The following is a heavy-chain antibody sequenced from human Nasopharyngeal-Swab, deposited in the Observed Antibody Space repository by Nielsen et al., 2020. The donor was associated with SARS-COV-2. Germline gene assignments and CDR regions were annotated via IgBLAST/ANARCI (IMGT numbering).Heavy chain of an antibody. D-gene: IGHD4-23*01. Sequence: SETLSLTCTVSGGSISSGGYYWSWIRQHPGKGLEWIGYIYYSGSTYYNPSLTSRVTISVDTSKNQFSLKLSSVTAADTAVYYCARDWGNSGAFDIWGQGTMVTVSS. CDR1: GGSISSGGYY. CDR2: IYYSGST. V-gene: IGHV4-31*03. J-gene: IGHJ3*02. CDR3: ARDWGNSGAFDI.